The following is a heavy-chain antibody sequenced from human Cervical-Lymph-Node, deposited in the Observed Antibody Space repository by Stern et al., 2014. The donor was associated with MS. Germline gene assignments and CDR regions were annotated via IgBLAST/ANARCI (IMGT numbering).Heavy chain of an antibody. J-gene: IGHJ4*02. CDR1: GYTFINYG. CDR3: ARDRANYGVFDY. D-gene: IGHD4/OR15-4a*01. Sequence: QVQLVQSGGEVKKPGASVKVSCKTSGYTFINYGITWVRQAPGQGPEWMGWVSGHTGITTDARKFQDRVTITRDTSTSTAYMELRSPTPDDTAVYYCARDRANYGVFDYWGQGSLVTVS. CDR2: VSGHTGIT. V-gene: IGHV1-18*01.